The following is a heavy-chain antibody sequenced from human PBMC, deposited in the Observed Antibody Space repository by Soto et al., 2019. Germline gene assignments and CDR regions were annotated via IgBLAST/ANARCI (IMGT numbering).Heavy chain of an antibody. CDR3: ACDSAGVNAFDI. CDR2: INSDGSST. V-gene: IGHV3-74*01. Sequence: GGSLRLSCAASGFTFSSYWMHWVRQAPGKGLVWVSRINSDGSSTSYADSVKGRFTISRDNAKNTLYLQMNSLRAEDTAVYYCACDSAGVNAFDIWGQGTMVTVSS. CDR1: GFTFSSYW. D-gene: IGHD6-25*01. J-gene: IGHJ3*02.